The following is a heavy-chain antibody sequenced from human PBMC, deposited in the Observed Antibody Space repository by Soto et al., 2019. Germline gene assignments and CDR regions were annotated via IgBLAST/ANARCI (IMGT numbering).Heavy chain of an antibody. Sequence: SVKGSCKASGVTFNYTINWVRQAPGQGLEWMGRIIPILDIANYAQKFQGRVTITADKSTSTAYMELSSLGSEDTAVYYCASRIMTTVTPGAFDIWGQGTMVTVSS. CDR1: GVTFNYT. J-gene: IGHJ3*02. V-gene: IGHV1-69*02. CDR3: ASRIMTTVTPGAFDI. D-gene: IGHD4-4*01. CDR2: IIPILDIA.